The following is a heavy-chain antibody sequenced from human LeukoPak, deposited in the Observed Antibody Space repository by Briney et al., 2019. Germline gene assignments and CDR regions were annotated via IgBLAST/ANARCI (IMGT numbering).Heavy chain of an antibody. CDR1: GFTFTSSS. CDR2: IGVGSSNT. J-gene: IGHJ5*02. V-gene: IGHV1-58*02. CDR3: AAEGTYYYDDNAAKKWFDP. Sequence: SVKVSFKASGFTFTSSSMHWVRQARGQRLEWIGWIGVGSSNTDYVQKFQERLTITRDMSTSTAYMELSSLRSEDTAVYYCAAEGTYYYDDNAAKKWFDPWGQGTLVTVSS. D-gene: IGHD3-22*01.